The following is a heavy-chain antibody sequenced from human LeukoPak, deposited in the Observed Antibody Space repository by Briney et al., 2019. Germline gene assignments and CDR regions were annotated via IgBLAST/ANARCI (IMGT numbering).Heavy chain of an antibody. J-gene: IGHJ4*02. CDR2: ISYDGSDE. D-gene: IGHD3-10*01. Sequence: GGSLRLSCAASGFTFSTYGMHWVRQAPGKGLEWVAIISYDGSDEYYADSVKGRFTLSRDNSKNTLSLQMNSLTAEDTAVYYCVASSGCYHYWGQGTLVTVSS. V-gene: IGHV3-30*03. CDR3: VASSGCYHY. CDR1: GFTFSTYG.